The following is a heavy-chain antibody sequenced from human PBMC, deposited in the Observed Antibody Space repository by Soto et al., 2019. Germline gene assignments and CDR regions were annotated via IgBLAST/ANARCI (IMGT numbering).Heavy chain of an antibody. CDR1: GFTFSSYW. CDR2: IKIDGSIT. J-gene: IGHJ4*02. CDR3: ARVRNGDWYFDY. Sequence: EVQLVEYGGGLVQPGGSLRLSCAASGFTFSSYWMHWVRQVPGKGLVWVSRIKIDGSITSYADSVRGRFTISRDNAKNTLYLQMNSLRAEDTAVYYCARVRNGDWYFDYWGQGTPVTVSS. V-gene: IGHV3-74*01. D-gene: IGHD2-21*02.